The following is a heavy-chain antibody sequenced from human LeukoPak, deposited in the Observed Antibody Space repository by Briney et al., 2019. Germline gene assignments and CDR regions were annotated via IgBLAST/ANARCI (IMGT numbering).Heavy chain of an antibody. CDR1: GGSISSSSYY. V-gene: IGHV4-39*07. CDR3: ARDPPYDSTGYYYVENDGFDI. CDR2: IYYSGST. D-gene: IGHD3-22*01. Sequence: PSETLSLTCTVSGGSISSSSYYWGWIRQPPGKGLEWIGSIYYSGSTYYNPSLKSRVTISVDTSNNQFSLKLTSVTAADTAVYYCARDPPYDSTGYYYVENDGFDIWGQGTMVTVSS. J-gene: IGHJ3*02.